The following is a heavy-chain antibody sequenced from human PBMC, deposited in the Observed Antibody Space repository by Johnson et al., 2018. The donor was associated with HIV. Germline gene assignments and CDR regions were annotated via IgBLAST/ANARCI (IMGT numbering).Heavy chain of an antibody. CDR2: ISYDGKNK. J-gene: IGHJ3*02. CDR1: GFTFSSYT. V-gene: IGHV3-30*04. Sequence: QVQLVESGGGVVQPGRSLRLSCAASGFTFSSYTMHWVRQAPGKGLEWVAVISYDGKNKDYADPVKGRFTISRDNSKNTLYLQMNSLRAEDTAVYYCARKADAFDIWGQGTMITVSS. CDR3: ARKADAFDI.